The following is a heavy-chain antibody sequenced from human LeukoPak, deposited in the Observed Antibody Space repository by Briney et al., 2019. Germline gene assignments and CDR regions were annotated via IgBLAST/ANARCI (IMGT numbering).Heavy chain of an antibody. V-gene: IGHV3-30*04. D-gene: IGHD3-10*01. J-gene: IGHJ4*02. CDR1: GFTFSTYP. Sequence: GRSLRLSCAASGFTFSTYPMHWVRQAPGKGLEWVAIISYDGSNKYYGDSVKGRFTISRDNPKNTLYLQMNSLRDEDTAVYYCAKGAVYYGSANWGQGTLVTVSS. CDR3: AKGAVYYGSAN. CDR2: ISYDGSNK.